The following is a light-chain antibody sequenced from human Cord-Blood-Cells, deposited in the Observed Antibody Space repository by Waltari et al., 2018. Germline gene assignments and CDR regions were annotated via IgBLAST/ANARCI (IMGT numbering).Light chain of an antibody. CDR1: SSDVGSYNL. J-gene: IGLJ3*02. CDR3: CSYAGSSTWV. V-gene: IGLV2-23*01. CDR2: EGS. Sequence: QSALTQPASVSGSPGQSITIPCTGTSSDVGSYNLFSWYQQHPGKAPKLMIYEGSKRPSGVSMRFSGSKSGNTASLTISGLQAEDEADYYCCSYAGSSTWVFGGGTKLTVL.